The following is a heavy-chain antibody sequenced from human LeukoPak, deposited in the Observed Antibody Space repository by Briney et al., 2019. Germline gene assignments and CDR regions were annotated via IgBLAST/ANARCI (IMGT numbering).Heavy chain of an antibody. J-gene: IGHJ4*02. CDR2: ISGSGGST. D-gene: IGHD4-17*01. V-gene: IGHV3-23*01. CDR3: AKDLDYDHVYYCDY. CDR1: GFTFSSYA. Sequence: PGGSLRLSCAASGFTFSSYAMSWVRQAPGKGLEWVSAISGSGGSTYYADSVKGRFTISRDNSKNTLYLQMNSLRAEDTAVYYCAKDLDYDHVYYCDYWGQGTLVTVSS.